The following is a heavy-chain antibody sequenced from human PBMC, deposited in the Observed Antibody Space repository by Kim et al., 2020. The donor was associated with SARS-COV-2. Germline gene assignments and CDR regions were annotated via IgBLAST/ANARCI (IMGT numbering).Heavy chain of an antibody. CDR3: ARHRGYYYGSGQYKVRPFDY. CDR1: GGSISSSRYY. D-gene: IGHD3-10*01. J-gene: IGHJ4*02. CDR2: IYYSGSP. V-gene: IGHV4-39*01. Sequence: SETLSLTCTVSGGSISSSRYYCGWIRQPPGKGLEWIGSIYYSGSPYYNPSLKSRVTISVDTSKNQFSLKLSSVTAADTAVYYCARHRGYYYGSGQYKVRPFDYWGQGTLVTVSS.